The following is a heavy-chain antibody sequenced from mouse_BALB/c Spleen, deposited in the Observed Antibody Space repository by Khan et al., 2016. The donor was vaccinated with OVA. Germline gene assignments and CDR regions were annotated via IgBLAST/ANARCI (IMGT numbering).Heavy chain of an antibody. V-gene: IGHV3-8*02. D-gene: IGHD1-1*01. J-gene: IGHJ3*01. CDR2: ISYSGNT. CDR3: ACELRGFVY. CDR1: GDSITRGY. Sequence: EVQLQESGPSLVKPSQTLSLTCSVTGDSITRGYWNWIRKFPGNKLDYMGYISYSGNTYCNPSLKSRISITRDTSKNQYYLQLISVTTEDTATYYCACELRGFVYWGQASLVTVSA.